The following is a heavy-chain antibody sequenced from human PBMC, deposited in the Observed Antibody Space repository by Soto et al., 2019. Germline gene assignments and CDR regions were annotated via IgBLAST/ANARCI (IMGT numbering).Heavy chain of an antibody. Sequence: QVQLVQSGAEVKKPGASVNVSCKASGYTFTSYYMHWVRLAPGQGLEWMGIINPDGGGTSYAQQFQGRVIMTRDTSTSTAYMAMSSLRSEDTAVYYCAVGGSYLGMDVWGQGTPVTVSS. CDR2: INPDGGGT. CDR3: AVGGSYLGMDV. CDR1: GYTFTSYY. V-gene: IGHV1-46*01. J-gene: IGHJ6*02. D-gene: IGHD2-15*01.